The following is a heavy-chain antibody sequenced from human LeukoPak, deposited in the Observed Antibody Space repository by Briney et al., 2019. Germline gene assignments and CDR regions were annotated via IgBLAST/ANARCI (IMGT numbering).Heavy chain of an antibody. Sequence: SETLSLTCTVAGGSISSHYWSWIRQPPGKGLEWIGYIYYSGSTNYNPSLKSRVTISVDTSKNQFSLKLSSVTAADTAVYYCARETLPFLVDWGQGTLVTVSS. CDR2: IYYSGST. D-gene: IGHD2-15*01. V-gene: IGHV4-59*11. J-gene: IGHJ4*02. CDR1: GGSISSHY. CDR3: ARETLPFLVD.